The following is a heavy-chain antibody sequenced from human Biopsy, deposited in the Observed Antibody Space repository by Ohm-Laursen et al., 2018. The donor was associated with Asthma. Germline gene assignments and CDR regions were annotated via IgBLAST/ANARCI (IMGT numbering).Heavy chain of an antibody. V-gene: IGHV3-30*03. J-gene: IGHJ4*02. CDR1: GFTFSTYG. D-gene: IGHD1-7*01. Sequence: SLRLSCSASGFTFSTYGMHWVRQAPGKGLEWVAVISYDGFNKDYGDSVKGRFTISRDNSKNTLYLQMNSLTPDDTAVYFCARDSVGISGTIYWYDWWGQGTLGTVSS. CDR3: ARDSVGISGTIYWYDW. CDR2: ISYDGFNK.